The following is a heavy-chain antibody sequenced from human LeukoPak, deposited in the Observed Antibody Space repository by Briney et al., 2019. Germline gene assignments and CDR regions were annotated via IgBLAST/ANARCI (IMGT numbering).Heavy chain of an antibody. CDR1: GFTFSNYA. CDR2: ISGSGGST. D-gene: IGHD3-22*01. CDR3: AKVRSMIVVVRDAFDI. Sequence: GGSLRLSCAASGFTFSNYAMNWVRQAPGEGLEWVSGISGSGGSTYYADSVKGRFTISRDNSKNTLYLQVNSLRAEDTAVYYCAKVRSMIVVVRDAFDIWGQGTMVTVSS. J-gene: IGHJ3*02. V-gene: IGHV3-23*01.